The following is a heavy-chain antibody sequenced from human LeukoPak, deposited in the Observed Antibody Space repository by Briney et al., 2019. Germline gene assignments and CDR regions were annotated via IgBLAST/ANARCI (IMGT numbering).Heavy chain of an antibody. Sequence: KTSETLSLTCTVSGGSISSGDYYWSWIRQPPGKGLEWIGYIYYSGSTYYNPSLESRVTISVDTSKNQFSLKLSSVTAADTAVYYCARDLSYYGSGSYGVFDYWGQGTLVTVSS. D-gene: IGHD3-10*01. CDR2: IYYSGST. J-gene: IGHJ4*02. V-gene: IGHV4-30-4*01. CDR1: GGSISSGDYY. CDR3: ARDLSYYGSGSYGVFDY.